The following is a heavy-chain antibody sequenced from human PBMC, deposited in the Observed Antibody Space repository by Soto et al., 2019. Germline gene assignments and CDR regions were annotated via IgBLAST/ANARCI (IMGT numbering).Heavy chain of an antibody. Sequence: QVQLQESGPGLVKPSQTLSLPCTVSGGSISSGGYYWSWLRQHPGKGLEWIGYIYYSGSTYYHPSLKSRGTISVDTSKNQCSLKLSSGTAADTAVYYCARDGAYGDYFDYWGQGTLVTVSS. CDR2: IYYSGST. J-gene: IGHJ4*02. V-gene: IGHV4-31*03. D-gene: IGHD4-17*01. CDR3: ARDGAYGDYFDY. CDR1: GGSISSGGYY.